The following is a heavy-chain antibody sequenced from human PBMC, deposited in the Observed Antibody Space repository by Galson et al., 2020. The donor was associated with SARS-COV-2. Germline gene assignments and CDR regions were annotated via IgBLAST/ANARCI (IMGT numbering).Heavy chain of an antibody. Sequence: SETLSLTCTVSGGSISSGGYYWSWIRQHPGKGLEWIGYIYYSGSTYYNPSLKSRVTISVDTSKNQFSLKLSSVTAADTAVYYCARDVYCSSTSCYSGVIFYWGQGTQVIVSS. CDR2: IYYSGST. J-gene: IGHJ4*02. V-gene: IGHV4-31*03. CDR3: ARDVYCSSTSCYSGVIFY. CDR1: GGSISSGGYY. D-gene: IGHD2-2*02.